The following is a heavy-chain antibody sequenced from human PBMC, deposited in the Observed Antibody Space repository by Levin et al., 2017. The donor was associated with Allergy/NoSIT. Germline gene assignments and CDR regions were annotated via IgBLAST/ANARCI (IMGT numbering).Heavy chain of an antibody. Sequence: GGSLRLSCKVSGYSFTTSWIGWVRQMPGEGLEWMGMIYPADSDTRYSPSFQGHVTISADKSISTAYLQWSSLKASDTAMYYCASSPGELWGAFDPWGQGTLVTVSS. CDR2: IYPADSDT. CDR1: GYSFTTSW. J-gene: IGHJ5*02. V-gene: IGHV5-51*01. D-gene: IGHD3-16*01. CDR3: ASSPGELWGAFDP.